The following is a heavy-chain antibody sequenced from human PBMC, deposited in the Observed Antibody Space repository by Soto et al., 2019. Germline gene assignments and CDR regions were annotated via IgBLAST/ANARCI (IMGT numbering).Heavy chain of an antibody. V-gene: IGHV3-33*06. CDR3: GKDIRSGRIAY. CDR1: GYSITNHG. CDR2: IWANGTDQ. D-gene: IGHD1-1*01. J-gene: IGHJ4*02. Sequence: QVRLVQSGGGVVQPGRSLTLSCAASGYSITNHGMHWFRQAPGKGLEWVALIWANGTDQYYADSVKGRFTVSRDTSTKTVYLQMNSLRAEDTAKYYCGKDIRSGRIAYWGQGTLVTVSS.